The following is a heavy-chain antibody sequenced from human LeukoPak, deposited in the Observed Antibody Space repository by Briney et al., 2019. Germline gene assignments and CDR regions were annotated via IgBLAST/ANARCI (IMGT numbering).Heavy chain of an antibody. Sequence: TSETLSLTCTVSGGSISGYYWSWIRQLPGKGLEWIGYIYYSGTTNYNPSLKSRVTISVDKSKNQFSLKLSSVTAADTAVYYCAREGSRSSSPVDYWGQGTLVTVSS. V-gene: IGHV4-59*01. CDR1: GGSISGYY. J-gene: IGHJ4*02. CDR3: AREGSRSSSPVDY. CDR2: IYYSGTT. D-gene: IGHD6-6*01.